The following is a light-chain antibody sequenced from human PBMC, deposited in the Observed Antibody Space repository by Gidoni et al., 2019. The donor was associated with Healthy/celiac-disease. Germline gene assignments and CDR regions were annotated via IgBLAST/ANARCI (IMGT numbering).Light chain of an antibody. V-gene: IGKV1-5*03. Sequence: DIKMTQSPSTLSASVGDRVTITCRASQSISSWLAWYQQKPGKAPKLLIYKASSLESGVPSRFSGSGSGTEFTLTISSLQPDDFATYYCQQYNSYPWTVGQGTKVEIK. J-gene: IGKJ1*01. CDR1: QSISSW. CDR2: KAS. CDR3: QQYNSYPWT.